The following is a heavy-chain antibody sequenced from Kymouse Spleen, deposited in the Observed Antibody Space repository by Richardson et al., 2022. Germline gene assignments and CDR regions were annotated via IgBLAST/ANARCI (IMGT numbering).Heavy chain of an antibody. CDR1: GGSISSYY. CDR2: IYYSGST. V-gene: IGHV4-59*01. J-gene: IGHJ4*02. D-gene: IGHD6-6*01. Sequence: QVQLQESGPGLVKPSETLSLTCTVSGGSISSYYWSWIRQPPGKGLEWIGYIYYSGSTNYNPSLKSRVTISVDTSKNQFSLKLSSVTAADTAVYYCAREGIAARSFDYWGQGTLVTVSS. CDR3: AREGIAARSFDY.